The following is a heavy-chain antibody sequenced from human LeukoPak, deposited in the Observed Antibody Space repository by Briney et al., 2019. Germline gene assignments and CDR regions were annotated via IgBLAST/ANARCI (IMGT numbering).Heavy chain of an antibody. CDR3: ASQMAVGY. CDR2: LKSDGSGT. Sequence: GRSLRLSCSASVFTFSSYWTHWVRQAPGKRLVLVSGLKSDGSGTSYADSVKGRFTISRDNAKNTLYLQMNSLRADDTAVYYCASQMAVGYWGQGTLVTVPS. D-gene: IGHD2-8*01. CDR1: VFTFSSYW. V-gene: IGHV3-74*01. J-gene: IGHJ4*02.